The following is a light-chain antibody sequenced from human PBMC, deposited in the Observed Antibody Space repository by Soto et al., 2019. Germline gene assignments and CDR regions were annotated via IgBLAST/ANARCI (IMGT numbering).Light chain of an antibody. V-gene: IGKV1-5*01. CDR3: QQYNNYCSWT. Sequence: DIQMTQSPSTLSASVGDRVTITCRASQSISIWLAWYQQKPGKAPNIMIYDASTLISGDTSKLSGSVFGTEFSLTISSLQPDDFATYYCQQYNNYCSWTFGQGTKV. CDR2: DAS. J-gene: IGKJ1*01. CDR1: QSISIW.